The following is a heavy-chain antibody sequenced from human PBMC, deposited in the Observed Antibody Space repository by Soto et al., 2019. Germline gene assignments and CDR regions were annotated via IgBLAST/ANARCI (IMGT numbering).Heavy chain of an antibody. D-gene: IGHD2-2*01. Sequence: GGSLRLSCAASGFTFSSYAMSWVRQAPGKGLEWVSIISGSAGRTYYADSVKGRFTVSRDNSKDTLYLQMNSLRAEDTAVYYCAKVTSARVFYFGLDVWGQGTTVTVSS. CDR1: GFTFSSYA. J-gene: IGHJ6*02. CDR2: ISGSAGRT. V-gene: IGHV3-23*01. CDR3: AKVTSARVFYFGLDV.